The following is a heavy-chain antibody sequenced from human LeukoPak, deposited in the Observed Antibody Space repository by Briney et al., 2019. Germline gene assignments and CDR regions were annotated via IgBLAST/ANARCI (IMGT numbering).Heavy chain of an antibody. J-gene: IGHJ3*02. D-gene: IGHD2-2*02. V-gene: IGHV3-21*01. CDR3: ARDVPCSSTSCYTVYDAFDI. CDR2: ISSSSSYI. Sequence: GGSLRLSCAASGFTFSYHCMNWVRQAPGKGLEWVSSISSSSSYIYYADSVKGRFTISRDNAKNSLYLQMNSLRAEDTAVYYCARDVPCSSTSCYTVYDAFDIWGQGTMVTVSS. CDR1: GFTFSYHC.